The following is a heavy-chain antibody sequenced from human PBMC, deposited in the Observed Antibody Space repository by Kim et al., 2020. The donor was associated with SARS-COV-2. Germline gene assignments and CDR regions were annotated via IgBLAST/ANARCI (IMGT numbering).Heavy chain of an antibody. CDR3: ARRHTTGIAPPVWYFDL. D-gene: IGHD6-13*01. CDR2: IYPGDSDT. CDR1: GYSFTSYW. V-gene: IGHV5-51*01. Sequence: GESLKISCKGSGYSFTSYWIGWVRQMPGKGLEWMGIIYPGDSDTRYSPSFQGQVTISADKSISTAYLQWSSLKASDTAMYYCARRHTTGIAPPVWYFDLWGRGTLVTVSS. J-gene: IGHJ2*01.